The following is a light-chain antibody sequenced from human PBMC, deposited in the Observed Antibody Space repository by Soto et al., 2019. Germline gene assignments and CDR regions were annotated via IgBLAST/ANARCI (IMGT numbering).Light chain of an antibody. J-gene: IGLJ3*02. CDR1: SSNIGAKYD. Sequence: QSVLTQPPSVSGAPGQRVTISCIGSSSNIGAKYDVHWYQHLPGTAPKLLIYGNSNRPSGVPDRFSGSKSGTSASLAITGLQAEDEADYYCSSFRRPNTWVFGGGTKLTVL. CDR3: SSFRRPNTWV. CDR2: GNS. V-gene: IGLV1-40*01.